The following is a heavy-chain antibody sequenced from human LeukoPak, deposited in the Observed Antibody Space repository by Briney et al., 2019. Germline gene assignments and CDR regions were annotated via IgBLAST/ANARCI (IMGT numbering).Heavy chain of an antibody. CDR3: AREIVATIGDAFDI. V-gene: IGHV4-59*01. CDR1: GGSISSYY. CDR2: IYYSGST. Sequence: SETLSLTCTVSGGSISSYYWSWIRQPPGKGLEWIGYIYYSGSTNYNPSLKSRVTISVDTSKNQFSLKLSSVTAADTAVYYCAREIVATIGDAFDIWGQGTMVTVSS. D-gene: IGHD5-12*01. J-gene: IGHJ3*02.